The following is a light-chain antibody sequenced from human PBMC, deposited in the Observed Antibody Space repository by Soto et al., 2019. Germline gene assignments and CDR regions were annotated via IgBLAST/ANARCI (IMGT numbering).Light chain of an antibody. Sequence: QSALTQPSSVSGAPGQSVTISCTGTDRDVGGYNYVSWYQQYPGKAPELMIYDVSDRPSGVSNRFSGSKSGNTASLTISGLQAEDEADYYCSSYTAYRTYVFGTGPKVTVL. V-gene: IGLV2-14*01. J-gene: IGLJ1*01. CDR3: SSYTAYRTYV. CDR1: DRDVGGYNY. CDR2: DVS.